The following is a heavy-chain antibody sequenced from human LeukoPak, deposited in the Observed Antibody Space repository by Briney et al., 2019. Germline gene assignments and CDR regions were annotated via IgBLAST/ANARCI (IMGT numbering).Heavy chain of an antibody. D-gene: IGHD3-22*01. Sequence: PGGSLRLSCASSEVTISDYAMSWVRQAPGQGLEWVSAITDVITDGSVDGATTLYAGSVKGRFTIPRDNSKNTMSLQMNGLRADDTAVYYCAKGSPRYYDNSGPDYYYYYMDVWGKGTTVTVSS. CDR3: AKGSPRYYDNSGPDYYYYYMDV. J-gene: IGHJ6*03. CDR2: ITDVITDGSVDGATT. CDR1: EVTISDYA. V-gene: IGHV3-23*01.